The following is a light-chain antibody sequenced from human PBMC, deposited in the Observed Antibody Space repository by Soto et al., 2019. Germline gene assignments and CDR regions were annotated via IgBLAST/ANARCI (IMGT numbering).Light chain of an antibody. CDR3: QQYKNWPYA. CDR2: GAS. V-gene: IGKV3-15*01. Sequence: EIVMTQSPATLSVSPGERATLSCRASQSVTKDLAWYQQKAGQAPRLLIYGASTRATGIPAKFSGSGSGTEFTLTISSLKSEDFAVYYCQQYKNWPYAFGQGTKLEIK. J-gene: IGKJ2*01. CDR1: QSVTKD.